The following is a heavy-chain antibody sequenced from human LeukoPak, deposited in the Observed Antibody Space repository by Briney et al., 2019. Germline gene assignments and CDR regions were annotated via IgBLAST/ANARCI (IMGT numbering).Heavy chain of an antibody. J-gene: IGHJ4*02. CDR3: ASFDSSGWHYFDY. CDR2: IKQDGSEI. Sequence: PGGSLRLSCAASGFTFSSYWMSWVRQAPGKGLEWVANIKQDGSEIYYVDSVKGRFTISRDNAKNSLYLQMNTLRAEDTAVYYCASFDSSGWHYFDYWGQGTLVTVSA. D-gene: IGHD6-19*01. V-gene: IGHV3-7*02. CDR1: GFTFSSYW.